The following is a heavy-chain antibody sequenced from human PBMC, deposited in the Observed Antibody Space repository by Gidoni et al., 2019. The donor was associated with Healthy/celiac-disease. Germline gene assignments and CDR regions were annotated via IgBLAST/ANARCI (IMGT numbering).Heavy chain of an antibody. CDR2: IYYSGST. CDR3: ARGGVRGVA. CDR1: GGSISSYY. J-gene: IGHJ4*02. D-gene: IGHD3-10*01. V-gene: IGHV4-59*01. Sequence: QVQLRESGPGLVKPSETLSLTCPVSGGSISSYYWSWIRQPPGKGLEWIGYIYYSGSTNYNPPLKSRVTKSVDTSKNQFPLKLSSVTAADTAVYYCARGGVRGVAWGQGTLVTVSS.